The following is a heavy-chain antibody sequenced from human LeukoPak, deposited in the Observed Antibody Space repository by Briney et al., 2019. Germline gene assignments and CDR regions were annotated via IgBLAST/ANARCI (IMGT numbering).Heavy chain of an antibody. V-gene: IGHV3-21*01. CDR2: ISSSGSSI. CDR1: RFTFSDYS. D-gene: IGHD6-6*01. J-gene: IGHJ3*02. CDR3: ARDTSGTSFDI. Sequence: PGGSLRLSCAASRFTFSDYSMNWVRQAPGKGLEWVSTISSSGSSIFYAASVKGRFTISRDNAKNSLYLQMNSLRAEDTAVYYCARDTSGTSFDIWGQGTMVTVSS.